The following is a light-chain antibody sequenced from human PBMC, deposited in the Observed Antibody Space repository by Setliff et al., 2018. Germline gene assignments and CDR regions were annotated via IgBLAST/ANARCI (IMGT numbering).Light chain of an antibody. V-gene: IGLV2-14*03. CDR1: SSDVGGYNY. CDR3: QSYDSSLHSVE. Sequence: QSALTQPAAVSGSPGQSITISCAGTSSDVGGYNYVSWYQQHPGKAPKLMIYEVTKRPSGVSDRFSGSKSGNTASLTISGLQAEDEADYYCQSYDSSLHSVEFGGGTKVTVL. J-gene: IGLJ2*01. CDR2: EVT.